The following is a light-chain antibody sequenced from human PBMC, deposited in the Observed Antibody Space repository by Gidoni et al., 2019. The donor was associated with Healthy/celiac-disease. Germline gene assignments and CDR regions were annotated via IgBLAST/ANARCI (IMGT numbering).Light chain of an antibody. CDR3: QSYDSSLSALVV. V-gene: IGLV1-40*01. CDR2: GNS. Sequence: QSVLTQPPSVSGPPVLLLTISCTGLRSNIGAGYDVPWYQRLPGTAPQLLIYGNSNRPSGVPDRFSGSKSGTSASLASTGLQAEDEADYYCQSYDSSLSALVVFGGGTKLTVL. CDR1: RSNIGAGYD. J-gene: IGLJ2*01.